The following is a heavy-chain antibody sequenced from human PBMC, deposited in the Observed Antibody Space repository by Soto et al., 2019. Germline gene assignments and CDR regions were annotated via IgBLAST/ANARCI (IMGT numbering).Heavy chain of an antibody. J-gene: IGHJ5*02. CDR3: ARDFTGAYNWFDP. V-gene: IGHV1-18*01. D-gene: IGHD3-9*01. CDR1: GYTFTSYG. CDR2: ISAYNGNT. Sequence: ASVKVSCKASGYTFTSYGISWVRQAPGQGLEWMGWISAYNGNTNYAQKLQGRVTMTTDTSTSTADMELRSLRSDDTAVYYCARDFTGAYNWFDPWGQGTLVTVSS.